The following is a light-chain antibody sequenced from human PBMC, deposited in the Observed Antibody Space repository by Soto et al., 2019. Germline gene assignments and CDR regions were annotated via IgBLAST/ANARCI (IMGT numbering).Light chain of an antibody. Sequence: RVMTQSPATLSVSPGERATLSCRPSQSVSSNLAWYQQKPGQAPRLLIYDASNRATGIPARFSGSGSGTDFTLTISSLEPEDFAVYYCQQRSNWLITFGQGTRLEI. CDR3: QQRSNWLIT. J-gene: IGKJ5*01. CDR2: DAS. V-gene: IGKV3-11*01. CDR1: QSVSSN.